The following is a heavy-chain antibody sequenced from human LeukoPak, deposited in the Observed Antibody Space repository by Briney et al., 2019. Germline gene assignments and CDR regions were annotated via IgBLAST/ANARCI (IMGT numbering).Heavy chain of an antibody. CDR1: GYSSTNYG. J-gene: IGHJ3*02. Sequence: ASVKVSCKASGYSSTNYGISWVRQAPGQGLEWMGWISPYNDNTNYAQKFQGRVTMTTDTSTRTAYMELRSLRSDDTAVYYCARRLDIVVSIAFDIWGQGTMVTVSS. CDR2: ISPYNDNT. CDR3: ARRLDIVVSIAFDI. V-gene: IGHV1-18*01. D-gene: IGHD5-12*01.